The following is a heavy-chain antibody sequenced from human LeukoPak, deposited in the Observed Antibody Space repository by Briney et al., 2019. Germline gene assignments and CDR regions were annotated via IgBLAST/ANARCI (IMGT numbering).Heavy chain of an antibody. CDR3: ARRLYSSGWCGSNWFDP. Sequence: SETLSLTCAVYGGSFSSYYWGWIRQPPGKGLEWIGSIYYSGSTYYNPSLKSRVTISVDTSKNQFSLKLSSVTAADTAVYYCARRLYSSGWCGSNWFDPWGQGTLVTVSS. J-gene: IGHJ5*02. CDR2: IYYSGST. D-gene: IGHD6-19*01. V-gene: IGHV4-39*01. CDR1: GGSFSSYY.